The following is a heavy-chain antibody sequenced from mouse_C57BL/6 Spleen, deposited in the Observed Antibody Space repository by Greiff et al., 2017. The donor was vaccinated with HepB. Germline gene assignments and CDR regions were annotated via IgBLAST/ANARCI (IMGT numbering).Heavy chain of an antibody. Sequence: QVQLKQSGAELARPGASVKLSCKASGYTFTSYGISWVKQRTGQGLEWIGEIYPRSGNTYYNEKFKGKATLTADKSSSTAYMELRSLTSEDSAVYFCAREGTGTAPYYFDYWGQGTTLTVSS. V-gene: IGHV1-81*01. J-gene: IGHJ2*01. CDR1: GYTFTSYG. CDR2: IYPRSGNT. CDR3: AREGTGTAPYYFDY. D-gene: IGHD4-1*01.